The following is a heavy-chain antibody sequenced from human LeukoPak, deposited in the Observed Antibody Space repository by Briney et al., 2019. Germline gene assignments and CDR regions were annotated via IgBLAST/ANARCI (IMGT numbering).Heavy chain of an antibody. V-gene: IGHV3-33*01. J-gene: IGHJ4*02. CDR1: GFTFSSYG. CDR3: ARDSQWLEPFDY. D-gene: IGHD6-19*01. Sequence: GGSLRLSCAASGFTFSSYGMHWVRQAPGKGLEWVAVIWYDGSNKYYADSVKGRFTISRDNSKNTLYLQMNSLRAEDTAVYYCARDSQWLEPFDYWGQGTLVTVSS. CDR2: IWYDGSNK.